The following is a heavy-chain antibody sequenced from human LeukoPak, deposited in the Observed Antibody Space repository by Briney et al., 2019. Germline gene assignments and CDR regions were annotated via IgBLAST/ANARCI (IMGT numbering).Heavy chain of an antibody. D-gene: IGHD6-13*01. CDR3: ARDAGYSSSWYNWFDP. J-gene: IGHJ5*02. V-gene: IGHV4-39*07. CDR1: GGSISSSSYY. Sequence: KPSETLSLTCTVSGGSISSSSYYWGWIRQPPGKGLEWIGSIYYSGSTYYNPSLKSRVTISVDTSKNQFSLKLSSVTAADTAVYYCARDAGYSSSWYNWFDPWGQGTLVTVSS. CDR2: IYYSGST.